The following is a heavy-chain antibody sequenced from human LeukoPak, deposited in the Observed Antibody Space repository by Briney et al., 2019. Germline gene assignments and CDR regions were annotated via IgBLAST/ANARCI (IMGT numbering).Heavy chain of an antibody. CDR1: GGSINNYY. CDR3: ARGLDDILTGPYAGDY. Sequence: PSETLSLTCTVSGGSINNYYWSWIRQPPGKGLEWIGYISYSGSTSYNPSLKTRVTISVDTSKIQFSLKLSSVTAADTAVYYCARGLDDILTGPYAGDYWGQGTLVTVSS. CDR2: ISYSGST. D-gene: IGHD3-9*01. V-gene: IGHV4-59*12. J-gene: IGHJ4*02.